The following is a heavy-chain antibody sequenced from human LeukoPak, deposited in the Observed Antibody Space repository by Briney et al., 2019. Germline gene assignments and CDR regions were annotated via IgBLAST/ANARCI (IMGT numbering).Heavy chain of an antibody. CDR1: GFTFSSNW. Sequence: PGGSLRLSCAVSGFTFSSNWMSWVRQAPGKGLERVAHMNQDGSANYYVDSVRGRFTISRDNAKNSLFLQMNSLRAEDTAVYYCARNWGASGSYYFEGPQLHDYWGQGTLVTVSS. J-gene: IGHJ4*02. D-gene: IGHD1-26*01. V-gene: IGHV3-7*01. CDR2: MNQDGSAN. CDR3: ARNWGASGSYYFEGPQLHDY.